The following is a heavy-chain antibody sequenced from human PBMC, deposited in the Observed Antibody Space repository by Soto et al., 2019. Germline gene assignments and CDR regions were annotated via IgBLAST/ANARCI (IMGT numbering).Heavy chain of an antibody. CDR1: GYTFTSYY. D-gene: IGHD4-17*01. CDR2: INANNGNT. CDR3: ARAVTPWYFDL. V-gene: IGHV1-18*04. Sequence: ASVKVSCKASGYTFTSYYMHWVRQAPGQGLEWMGRINANNGNTNYAQKLQGRVTMTTDTSTSTAYMELRSLRSDDTAVYYCARAVTPWYFDLWGRGTLVTVSS. J-gene: IGHJ2*01.